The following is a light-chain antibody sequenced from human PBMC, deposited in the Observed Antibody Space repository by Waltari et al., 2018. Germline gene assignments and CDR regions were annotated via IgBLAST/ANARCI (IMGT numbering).Light chain of an antibody. Sequence: QSALTQPAPVSGSPGQSFTISCTAVHGNVDILILVPWYQHHPGRNPRLLIYEISQRPSGISNRFSGSKSGNTASLTISGLQPEDEADYFCCSFAGYGIYVFGSGTQVSVL. J-gene: IGLJ1*01. CDR2: EIS. V-gene: IGLV2-23*02. CDR3: CSFAGYGIYV. CDR1: HGNVDILIL.